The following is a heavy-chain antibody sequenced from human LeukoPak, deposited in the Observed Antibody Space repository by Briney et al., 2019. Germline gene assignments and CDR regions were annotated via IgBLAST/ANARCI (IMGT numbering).Heavy chain of an antibody. CDR3: ARGDYYDSSGYDRIDWFDP. Sequence: ASVKVSCKASGYTFTGYYMHWVRQAPGQGLEWMGWINPNRGGTNYEQKFQGGVTMTRDTSISTASMERSRLRSDDTAVYYCARGDYYDSSGYDRIDWFDPWGQGTLVTVSS. V-gene: IGHV1-2*02. D-gene: IGHD3-22*01. CDR1: GYTFTGYY. J-gene: IGHJ5*02. CDR2: INPNRGGT.